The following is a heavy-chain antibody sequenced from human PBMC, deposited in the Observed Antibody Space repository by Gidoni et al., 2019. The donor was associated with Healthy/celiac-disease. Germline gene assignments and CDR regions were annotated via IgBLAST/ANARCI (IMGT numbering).Heavy chain of an antibody. V-gene: IGHV3-48*02. CDR2: ISSSSSTI. CDR1: GLTFSSYS. Sequence: GLTFSSYSMNWVRQAPGKGLEWVSYISSSSSTIYYADSVKGRFTISRDNDKNSLYLQLNSLRDEDTAVYYCARDEVVVVPAAIARRDYYYGMDVWGQGTTVTVSS. J-gene: IGHJ6*02. D-gene: IGHD2-2*02. CDR3: ARDEVVVVPAAIARRDYYYGMDV.